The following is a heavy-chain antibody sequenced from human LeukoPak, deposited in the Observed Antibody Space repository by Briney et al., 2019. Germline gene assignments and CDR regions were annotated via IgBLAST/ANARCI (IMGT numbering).Heavy chain of an antibody. CDR1: GLTFSSSW. CDR2: INPDGNKK. J-gene: IGHJ4*02. Sequence: GGSLRLSCAVSGLTFSSSWMDWVRQAPGKGLEWVASINPDGNKKYSADSVKGRFTISRDNAENSLYLQMNSLRVEDTAFYYCARDLAYSRLDYWGQGVLVTVSS. V-gene: IGHV3-7*01. CDR3: ARDLAYSRLDY. D-gene: IGHD5-18*01.